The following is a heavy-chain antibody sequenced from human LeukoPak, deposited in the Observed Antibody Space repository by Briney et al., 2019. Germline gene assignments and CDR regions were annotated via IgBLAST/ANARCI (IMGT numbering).Heavy chain of an antibody. CDR2: IYYSGST. D-gene: IGHD6-6*01. CDR3: ARAVGQLGGHFDY. Sequence: SETLSLTCTVSGGSISSGVYYWSWIRQHPGKGLEWIGYIYYSGSTYYNPSLKSRVTISVDTSKNQFSLKLSSVTAADTAVYYCARAVGQLGGHFDYWGQGTLVTVSS. J-gene: IGHJ4*02. CDR1: GGSISSGVYY. V-gene: IGHV4-31*03.